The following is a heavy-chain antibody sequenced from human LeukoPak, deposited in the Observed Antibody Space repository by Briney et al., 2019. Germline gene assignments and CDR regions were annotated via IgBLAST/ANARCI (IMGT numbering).Heavy chain of an antibody. J-gene: IGHJ6*03. V-gene: IGHV1-46*01. CDR3: ARDQMVRGVTLVYYYMDV. Sequence: ASVKVSCKASGYTFTSYYMHWVRQAPGQGLEWMGIINPSGGSTSCAQKFQGRVTMTRDMSTSTVYMELSSLRSEDTAVYYCARDQMVRGVTLVYYYMDVWGKGTTVTVSS. D-gene: IGHD3-10*01. CDR2: INPSGGST. CDR1: GYTFTSYY.